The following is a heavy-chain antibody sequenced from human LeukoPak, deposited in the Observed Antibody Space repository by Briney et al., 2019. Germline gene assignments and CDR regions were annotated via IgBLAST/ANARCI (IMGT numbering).Heavy chain of an antibody. V-gene: IGHV4-59*01. CDR3: ARGQGGNYYLNYFDY. D-gene: IGHD1-26*01. CDR2: FYYSGST. J-gene: IGHJ4*02. CDR1: GGSFSTYY. Sequence: SETLSLTCTVTGGSFSTYYWSWIRQPPGKGLEWIGHFYYSGSTNYNPSLKSRVTISVDTPRNQFSLKLTSVTAADTAVYYCARGQGGNYYLNYFDYWGQGALVTVSS.